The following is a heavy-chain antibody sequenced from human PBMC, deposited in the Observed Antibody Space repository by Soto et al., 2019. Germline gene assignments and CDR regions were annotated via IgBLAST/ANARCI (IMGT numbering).Heavy chain of an antibody. Sequence: QVQLVESGGGVVQPGMSLRLSCATSGFSFSSHAMHWVRQAPGKGLEWVAQIWSDGSNRHYADSMRGRFTISRDFSKNPAFLQMDSLRAEDTAVYYCARDGQNLAPYAFDMWDQGTLVTVSS. CDR1: GFSFSSHA. CDR2: IWSDGSNR. J-gene: IGHJ3*02. V-gene: IGHV3-33*01. CDR3: ARDGQNLAPYAFDM.